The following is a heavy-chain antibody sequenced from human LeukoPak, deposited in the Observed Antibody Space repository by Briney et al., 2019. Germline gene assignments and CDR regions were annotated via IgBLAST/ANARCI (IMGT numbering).Heavy chain of an antibody. CDR1: GFTISNYA. CDR2: ISGSGDVA. CDR3: AKRRLNYGSGSYWEYFQH. D-gene: IGHD3-10*01. V-gene: IGHV3-23*01. J-gene: IGHJ1*01. Sequence: GGSLRLSCAASGFTISNYAMTWVRQAPGKGLEWVSRISGSGDVAYYADSVKGRFTISRDNSKNTLYLQTNSLRAEDTAVYYCAKRRLNYGSGSYWEYFQHWGQGTLVTVSS.